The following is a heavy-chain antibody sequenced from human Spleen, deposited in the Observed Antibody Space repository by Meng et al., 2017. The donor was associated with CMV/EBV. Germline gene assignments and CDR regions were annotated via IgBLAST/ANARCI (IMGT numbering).Heavy chain of an antibody. J-gene: IGHJ4*02. CDR2: TSYDGSTK. CDR3: ARDRHLTIDY. CDR1: GFTFSSYP. V-gene: IGHV3-30*04. Sequence: SCAASGFTFSSYPMHWVRQAPGKGLEWVAITSYDGSTKYYADSVKGRFTISRDNSKTTLLLQMNSLRPEDTAVYYCARDRHLTIDYWGQGTLVTVSS.